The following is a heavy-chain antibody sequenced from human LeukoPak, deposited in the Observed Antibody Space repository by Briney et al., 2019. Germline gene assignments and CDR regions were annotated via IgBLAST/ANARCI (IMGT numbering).Heavy chain of an antibody. V-gene: IGHV1-46*01. CDR2: INPSGGST. CDR1: GYIFTSYY. Sequence: GLVKASCTASGYIFTSYYIHWVGQAPGQGLEWLGIINPSGGSTSRAQKFQGRVTMSRDTSTSTVYMELSSLRAEDTAVYYCARGSVGRWELPRFDDWGQGTLVTVSS. J-gene: IGHJ4*02. D-gene: IGHD1-26*01. CDR3: ARGSVGRWELPRFDD.